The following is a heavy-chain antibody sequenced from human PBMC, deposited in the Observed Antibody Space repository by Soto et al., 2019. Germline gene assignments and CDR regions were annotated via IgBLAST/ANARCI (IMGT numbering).Heavy chain of an antibody. D-gene: IGHD3-10*02. J-gene: IGHJ6*02. CDR1: GLTFSSYA. CDR2: ISGSGGST. CDR3: AKDPGNYYVYYYGMDV. V-gene: IGHV3-23*01. Sequence: PGGSVRLSCAASGLTFSSYAMSWVRQAPGEGVEWVSAISGSGGSTYYADSVKGRFTISRDNSKNTLYLQMNSLRAEDTAVYYCAKDPGNYYVYYYGMDVWGQGTTVTV.